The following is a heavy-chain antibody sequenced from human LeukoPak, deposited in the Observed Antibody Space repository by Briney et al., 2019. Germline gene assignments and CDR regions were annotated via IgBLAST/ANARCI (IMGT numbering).Heavy chain of an antibody. CDR1: GGSFSGYY. CDR3: ARDTYYYDRGIDP. J-gene: IGHJ5*02. V-gene: IGHV4-59*01. D-gene: IGHD3-22*01. CDR2: IYYSGST. Sequence: PSETLSLTCAVYGGSFSGYYWSWIRQPPGKGLEWIGYIYYSGSTNYNPSLKSRVTISVDTSKNQFSLKLSSVTAADTAVYYCARDTYYYDRGIDPWGQGTLVTVSS.